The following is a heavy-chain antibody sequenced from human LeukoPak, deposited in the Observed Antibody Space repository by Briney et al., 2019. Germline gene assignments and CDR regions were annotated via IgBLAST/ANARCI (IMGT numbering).Heavy chain of an antibody. D-gene: IGHD3-22*01. CDR2: INPNSGGT. Sequence: WASVKVSCKTSGYTFTGCHMHWVRQAPGQGLEWMGRINPNSGGTNYAQKFQGRVTMTRDTSISTAYMELRSLRSDDTAVYYCAQVVEGAFDIWGQGTMVTVTS. CDR3: AQVVEGAFDI. CDR1: GYTFTGCH. J-gene: IGHJ3*02. V-gene: IGHV1-2*06.